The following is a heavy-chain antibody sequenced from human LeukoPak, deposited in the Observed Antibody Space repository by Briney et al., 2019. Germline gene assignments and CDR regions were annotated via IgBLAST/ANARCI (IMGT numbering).Heavy chain of an antibody. V-gene: IGHV3-49*03. CDR1: GFTFGDYA. Sequence: GRSLRLSCTASGFTFGDYAMSWFRQAPGKGLEWVGFIRSKAYGGTTEYAASVKGRFTISRDDSKSIAYLQMNSLKTEDTAVYYCTITLALLWHGSFDYWGQGTLVTVSS. D-gene: IGHD3-10*01. CDR2: IRSKAYGGTT. CDR3: TITLALLWHGSFDY. J-gene: IGHJ4*02.